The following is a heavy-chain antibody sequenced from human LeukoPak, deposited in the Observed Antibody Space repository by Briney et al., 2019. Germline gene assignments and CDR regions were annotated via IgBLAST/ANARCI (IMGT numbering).Heavy chain of an antibody. CDR1: GYTFTSYD. Sequence: ASVKVSCKASGYTFTSYDINWVRQATGQGLEWMGWMNPNSGNTGYAQKFQGRVTMTRNTSISTAYMELSSLRSEDTAVYYCARGLGFCGGGSCYDFVGYYMDVWGKGTTVTVSS. CDR2: MNPNSGNT. CDR3: ARGLGFCGGGSCYDFVGYYMDV. J-gene: IGHJ6*03. D-gene: IGHD2-15*01. V-gene: IGHV1-8*01.